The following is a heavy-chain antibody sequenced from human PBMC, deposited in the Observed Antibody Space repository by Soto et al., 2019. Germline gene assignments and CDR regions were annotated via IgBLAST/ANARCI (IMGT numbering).Heavy chain of an antibody. V-gene: IGHV2-5*02. CDR1: GFSLSTGGVG. J-gene: IGHJ4*02. CDR3: AHRKVEVVAGSTRTFDY. D-gene: IGHD2-15*01. CDR2: IYWDDDK. Sequence: QITLKESGPTLVKPTQTLTLTCTFSGFSLSTGGVGVGWIRQPPGKELEWLALIYWDDDKRYNPSLQSRLTITKDAYNQVVLSMTNMDPVDTATYSCAHRKVEVVAGSTRTFDYWGQGSLVTVSS.